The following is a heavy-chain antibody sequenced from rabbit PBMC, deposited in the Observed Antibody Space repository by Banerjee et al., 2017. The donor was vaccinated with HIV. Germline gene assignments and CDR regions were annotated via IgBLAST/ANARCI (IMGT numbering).Heavy chain of an antibody. Sequence: QSLEESGGGLVKPGGTLPLTCKASGIDFSSYYYICWVRQAPGKGLELIACIFTGDGNTHDASWAKGRFTTSKTSSTVDLKMTSLTVADTATYFCARDLAGVIGWNFNLWGPGTLVTVS. V-gene: IGHV1S43*01. J-gene: IGHJ4*01. CDR2: IFTGDGNT. CDR1: GIDFSSYYY. CDR3: ARDLAGVIGWNFNL. D-gene: IGHD4-1*01.